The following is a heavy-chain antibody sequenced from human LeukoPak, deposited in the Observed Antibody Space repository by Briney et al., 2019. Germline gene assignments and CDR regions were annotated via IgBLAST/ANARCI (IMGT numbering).Heavy chain of an antibody. Sequence: GGSLRLSCAASGFTFSTYWMSWVRQAPGEGLEWVANIKQDGSEKNYVDSVKGRFTISRDNAKNSLYLQMNSLRAEDTAVYYCARYGSGSSFDYWGQGTLVTVSS. D-gene: IGHD3-10*01. CDR3: ARYGSGSSFDY. CDR2: IKQDGSEK. V-gene: IGHV3-7*02. CDR1: GFTFSTYW. J-gene: IGHJ4*02.